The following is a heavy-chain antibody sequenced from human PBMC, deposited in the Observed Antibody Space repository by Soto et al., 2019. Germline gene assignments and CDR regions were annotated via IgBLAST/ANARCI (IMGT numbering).Heavy chain of an antibody. CDR1: GFPFSSYD. V-gene: IGHV3-23*01. J-gene: IGHJ4*02. CDR3: TKGGHLDY. D-gene: IGHD3-10*01. CDR2: IRGSDGST. Sequence: LRLSCAASGFPFSSYDMSWVRQAPGKGLDWVSVIRGSDGSTYYANSVKGRYTISRDNSKNTLFLQMNSLRAEDTAIYYCTKGGHLDYWGPGTLVTVSS.